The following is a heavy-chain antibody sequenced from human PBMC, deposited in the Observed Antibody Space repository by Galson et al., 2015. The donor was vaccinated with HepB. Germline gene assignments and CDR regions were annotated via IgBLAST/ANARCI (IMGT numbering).Heavy chain of an antibody. CDR2: ISSSSSYI. J-gene: IGHJ4*02. V-gene: IGHV3-21*01. CDR3: ARVKDIAVAGPSFDY. D-gene: IGHD6-19*01. Sequence: SLRLSCAASGFTFSSYSMNWVRQAPGKGLEWVSSISSSSSYIYYADSVKGRFTISRDNAKNSLYLQMNSLRAEDTAVYYCARVKDIAVAGPSFDYWGQGTLVTVSS. CDR1: GFTFSSYS.